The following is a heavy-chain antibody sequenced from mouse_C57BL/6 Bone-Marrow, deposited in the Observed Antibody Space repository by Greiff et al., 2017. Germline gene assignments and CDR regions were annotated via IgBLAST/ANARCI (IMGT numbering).Heavy chain of an antibody. CDR3: ARTHYDYDDWYCDV. V-gene: IGHV5-17*01. CDR1: GFTFSDSG. Sequence: EVMLVESGGGLVKPGGSLTLSCAASGFTFSDSGMHWVRQAPETGLEWVAYISSGSSTIYYADTVKGRFTISRDNAKNTLFLQMTSLRSEDTARYYCARTHYDYDDWYCDVWGTGTTVTVSS. J-gene: IGHJ1*03. D-gene: IGHD2-4*01. CDR2: ISSGSSTI.